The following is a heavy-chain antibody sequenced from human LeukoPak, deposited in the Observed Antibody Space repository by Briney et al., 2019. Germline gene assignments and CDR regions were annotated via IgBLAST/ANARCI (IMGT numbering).Heavy chain of an antibody. J-gene: IGHJ6*02. D-gene: IGHD2/OR15-2a*01. CDR3: ARGESRYYYGVDV. Sequence: SETLSLTCTVSGGSISRYYWSWIRQPPGKGLEWLGYIYYSGTTNYNPSLKSRVTISVDTSKNQFSLKLSSVTAADTAVYYCARGESRYYYGVDVWGQGTTVTVSS. V-gene: IGHV4-59*01. CDR2: IYYSGTT. CDR1: GGSISRYY.